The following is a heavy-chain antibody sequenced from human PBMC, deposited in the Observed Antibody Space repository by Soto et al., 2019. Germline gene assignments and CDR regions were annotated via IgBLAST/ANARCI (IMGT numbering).Heavy chain of an antibody. J-gene: IGHJ4*02. CDR2: INAGNGNT. Sequence: ASVKVSCKASGYTFTSYAMHWVRQAPGQRLEWMGWINAGNGNTKYSQKFQGRVTITRDTSASTAYMELSSLRSEDTAVYYCARGIGIAVAGDYWGQGTLVTVSS. CDR1: GYTFTSYA. D-gene: IGHD6-19*01. CDR3: ARGIGIAVAGDY. V-gene: IGHV1-3*01.